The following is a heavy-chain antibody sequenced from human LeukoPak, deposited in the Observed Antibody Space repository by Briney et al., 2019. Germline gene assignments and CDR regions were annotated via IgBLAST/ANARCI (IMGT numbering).Heavy chain of an antibody. CDR3: ARVNRGYAPRYFDL. J-gene: IGHJ2*01. D-gene: IGHD6-25*01. CDR2: IYYSGST. CDR1: GGSISSYY. V-gene: IGHV4-59*01. Sequence: SETLSLTCTVSGGSISSYYWSWIRQPPGKGLEWIGYIYYSGSTNYNPSLKSRVTISVDTSKTQFSLKLSSVTAADTAVYYCARVNRGYAPRYFDLWGRGTLVTVSS.